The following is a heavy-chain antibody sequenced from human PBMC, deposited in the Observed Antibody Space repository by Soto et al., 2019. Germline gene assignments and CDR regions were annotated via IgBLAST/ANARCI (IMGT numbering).Heavy chain of an antibody. J-gene: IGHJ4*02. V-gene: IGHV4-4*02. CDR3: ARDKITGLFDY. Sequence: SETLSLTCAVSCDSVISHCWWGWIRQSPGKGVEWIADMLHSGSTNYNPSLKSRVTISVDTSKNQFSLKLTSVTAADTAVYYCARDKITGLFDYWGQGTLVTVSS. D-gene: IGHD2-8*02. CDR1: CDSVISHCW. CDR2: MLHSGST.